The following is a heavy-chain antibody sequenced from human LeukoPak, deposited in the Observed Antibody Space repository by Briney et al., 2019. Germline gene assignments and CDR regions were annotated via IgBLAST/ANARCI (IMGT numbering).Heavy chain of an antibody. CDR3: SRGPSSYFYMDV. CDR1: GFTLSDYT. CDR2: ITANARSK. J-gene: IGHJ6*03. V-gene: IGHV3-64*02. Sequence: GGSLRLSCAGSGFTLSDYTMHWVRQGPGKGLEYVSAITANARSKYHADSVRGRFTISRDNSKDTLYLQMGSLRPEDTAVYYCSRGPSSYFYMDVWGKGTTVTISS.